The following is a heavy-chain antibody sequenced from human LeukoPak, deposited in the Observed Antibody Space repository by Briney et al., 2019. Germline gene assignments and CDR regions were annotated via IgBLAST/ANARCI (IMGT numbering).Heavy chain of an antibody. CDR2: IYSGGDT. Sequence: GRSLRLSCAASGFTVSSDYMSCVRQPPGKWLEWVSIIYSGGDTYYADSVKGRFTISRDDSKNTLYLQMNSLRAEDTAVYYCARDRYSTIFGGWGQGPLVTVSS. CDR1: GFTVSSDY. CDR3: ARDRYSTIFGG. V-gene: IGHV3-66*02. D-gene: IGHD3-3*01. J-gene: IGHJ4*02.